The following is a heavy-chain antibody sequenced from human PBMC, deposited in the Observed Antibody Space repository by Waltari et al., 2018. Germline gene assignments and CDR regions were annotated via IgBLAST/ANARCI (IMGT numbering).Heavy chain of an antibody. CDR1: GFTFSSYG. Sequence: QVQLVESGGGVVQPGGSLRLSCAASGFTFSSYGMNWVRQAPGKGLEWVAFIRYDGSNKYYADSVKGRFTISRDNSKNTLYLQMNSLRAEDTAVYYCASDGGIVWGLDYWGQGTLVTVSS. V-gene: IGHV3-30*02. CDR2: IRYDGSNK. CDR3: ASDGGIVWGLDY. J-gene: IGHJ4*02. D-gene: IGHD2-15*01.